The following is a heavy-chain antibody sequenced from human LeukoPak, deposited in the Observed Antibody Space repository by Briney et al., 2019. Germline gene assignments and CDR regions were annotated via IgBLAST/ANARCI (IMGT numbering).Heavy chain of an antibody. D-gene: IGHD4-23*01. CDR1: GFTFSSFG. CDR3: AKDAHDYGGNFPFNY. CDR2: ISYGGSDK. Sequence: GGSLRLSCAASGFTFSSFGMHWVRQAPGKGLEWLALISYGGSDKYYADSVKGRFAISRDNSKNTLYLRMNSLRAGDTAIYYCAKDAHDYGGNFPFNYWGLGTLVTVSS. V-gene: IGHV3-30*18. J-gene: IGHJ4*02.